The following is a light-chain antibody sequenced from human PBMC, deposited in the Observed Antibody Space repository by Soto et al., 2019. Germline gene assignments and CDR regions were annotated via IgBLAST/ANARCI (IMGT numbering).Light chain of an antibody. CDR3: AAWDDSLSGVV. J-gene: IGLJ2*01. Sequence: QSALTQPPSASGTPGQRVTISCSGSSSNIGGNYVYWYQQVPGTAPKLLIYRNNQRPSGVPARFSGSKSGTSASLAISGLRSEDEADYYCAAWDDSLSGVVFGGGTKVTVL. V-gene: IGLV1-47*01. CDR1: SSNIGGNY. CDR2: RNN.